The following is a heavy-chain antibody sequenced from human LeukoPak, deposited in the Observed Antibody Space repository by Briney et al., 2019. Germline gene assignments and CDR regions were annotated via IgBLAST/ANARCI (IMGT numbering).Heavy chain of an antibody. CDR1: GSRFTSYW. V-gene: IGHV5-51*01. CDR3: TARGVDYYGSGSYSDY. J-gene: IGHJ4*02. Sequence: GASLKISCKGSGSRFTSYWIGWVRQMPGKGLEWMGIIYPGDSDTRYSPSFQGQVTISADKSISTAYLQWSGLKASDTAMYYCTARGVDYYGSGSYSDYWGQGTLVTVSS. CDR2: IYPGDSDT. D-gene: IGHD3-10*01.